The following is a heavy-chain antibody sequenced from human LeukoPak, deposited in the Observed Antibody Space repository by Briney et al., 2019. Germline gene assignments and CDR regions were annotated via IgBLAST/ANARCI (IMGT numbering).Heavy chain of an antibody. CDR3: MSAFYMDV. CDR1: GYTLTELS. J-gene: IGHJ6*03. D-gene: IGHD5/OR15-5a*01. V-gene: IGHV1-24*01. Sequence: GASVKVSCKVSGYTLTELSIHWVRQPPGKGLEWMGGSDPEGGETIHAQKFQGRVTMTADTSTDTAYMELSSLTSDDTAVYYCMSAFYMDVWGEGTTVTVSS. CDR2: SDPEGGET.